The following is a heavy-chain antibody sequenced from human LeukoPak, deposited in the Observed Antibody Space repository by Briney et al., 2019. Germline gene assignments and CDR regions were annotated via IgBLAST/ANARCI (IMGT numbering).Heavy chain of an antibody. Sequence: ASVKVSCKASGYTFTNYGISWVRQAPGQGLEWMGWISAYNGNTNYAQKLQGRVTMTTDTSTSTAYMALRSLRSADTAVYSCVVDDSSGYSQYFQHWGQGTLVTVSS. CDR2: ISAYNGNT. V-gene: IGHV1-18*01. CDR1: GYTFTNYG. CDR3: VVDDSSGYSQYFQH. J-gene: IGHJ1*01. D-gene: IGHD3-22*01.